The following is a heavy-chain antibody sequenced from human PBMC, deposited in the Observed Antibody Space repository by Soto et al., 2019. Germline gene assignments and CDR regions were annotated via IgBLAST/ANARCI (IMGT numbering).Heavy chain of an antibody. CDR1: GGSFSGYY. V-gene: IGHV4-34*01. D-gene: IGHD5-12*01. J-gene: IGHJ6*02. CDR2: INHSGST. Sequence: QVQLQQWGAGLLKPSETLSLTCAVYGGSFSGYYWSWICQPPGKGLEWIGEINHSGSTNYNPSLKSRVTISVDTSKNQFSLKLSSVTAADTAVYYCARGRNVDIVATISPGMDVWGQGTTVTVSS. CDR3: ARGRNVDIVATISPGMDV.